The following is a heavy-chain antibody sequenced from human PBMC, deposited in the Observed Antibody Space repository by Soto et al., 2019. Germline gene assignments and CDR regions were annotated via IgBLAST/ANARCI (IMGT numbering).Heavy chain of an antibody. V-gene: IGHV6-1*01. CDR1: GDSVSSNSAA. CDR3: ARDRRERCSGCHYASRGLPLYYYYGMDV. Sequence: QTLSLTCAISGDSVSSNSAAWNWIRQSPSRGLEWLGRTYYRSKWYNDYAVSVKSRITINPDTSKNQFSLQLNSVAPEDTAVYYCARDRRERCSGCHYASRGLPLYYYYGMDVWGQGATVTVSS. J-gene: IGHJ6*02. CDR2: TYYRSKWYN. D-gene: IGHD5-12*01.